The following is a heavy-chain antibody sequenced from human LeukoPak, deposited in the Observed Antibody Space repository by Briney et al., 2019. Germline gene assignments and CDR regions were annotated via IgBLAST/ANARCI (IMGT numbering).Heavy chain of an antibody. CDR2: INHSGST. CDR3: ARGLRSRYSSSLDSN. V-gene: IGHV4-34*01. D-gene: IGHD6-13*01. J-gene: IGHJ4*02. CDR1: GGSFSGYY. Sequence: ASETLSLTCAVYGGSFSGYYWSWIRQPPGKGLEWIGEINHSGSTNYNPSLKSRVTISVDTSKNQFSLKLSSVTAADTAVYYCARGLRSRYSSSLDSNWGQGTLVTVSS.